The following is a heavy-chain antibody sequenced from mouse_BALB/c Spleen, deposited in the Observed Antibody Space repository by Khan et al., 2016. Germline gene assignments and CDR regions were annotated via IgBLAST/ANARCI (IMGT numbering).Heavy chain of an antibody. CDR2: ILPGSGST. V-gene: IGHV1-9*01. D-gene: IGHD1-1*02. CDR3: ARGWYAMDY. CDR1: GYTFSNYW. Sequence: QVQLQQSGGELMKPGASVKISCKATGYTFSNYWIEWVKQRPGHGLEWIGEILPGSGSTNYNEKFKGKATFTADTSSNTVYMQLSSLTSEDSAVYYSARGWYAMDYWGQGTSVTVSS. J-gene: IGHJ4*01.